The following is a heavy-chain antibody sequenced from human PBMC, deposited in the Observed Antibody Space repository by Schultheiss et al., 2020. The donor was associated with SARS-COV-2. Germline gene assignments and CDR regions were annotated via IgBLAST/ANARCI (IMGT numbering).Heavy chain of an antibody. J-gene: IGHJ6*02. CDR3: ARVGAAGTWATYGMDV. CDR2: IYHSGST. Sequence: SETLSLTCTVSGGSVSSGSYYWSWIRQPPGKGLEWIGSIYHSGSTYYNPSLKSRVTISVDTSKNQLSLQLSSVTAADTAVYYCARVGAAGTWATYGMDVWGQGTTVTVSS. V-gene: IGHV4-39*07. D-gene: IGHD6-13*01. CDR1: GGSVSSGSYY.